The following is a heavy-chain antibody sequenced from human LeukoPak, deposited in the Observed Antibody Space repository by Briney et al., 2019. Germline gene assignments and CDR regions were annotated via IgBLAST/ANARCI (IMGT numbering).Heavy chain of an antibody. CDR2: IYYSGST. J-gene: IGHJ4*02. Sequence: SETLSLTCTVSGGSISSYYWSWIRQPPGKGLEWIGYIYYSGSTNYNPSLKSRVTISVDTSKNQFSLKLSSVTAADTAVYYCARGPTRRSTYYDYVWGSYRWGPFDYWGQGTLVTVSS. V-gene: IGHV4-59*01. D-gene: IGHD3-16*02. CDR3: ARGPTRRSTYYDYVWGSYRWGPFDY. CDR1: GGSISSYY.